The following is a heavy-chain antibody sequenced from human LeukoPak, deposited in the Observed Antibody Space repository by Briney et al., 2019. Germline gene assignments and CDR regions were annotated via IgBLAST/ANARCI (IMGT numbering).Heavy chain of an antibody. CDR3: ARDQVPYGSGFHDAFDI. D-gene: IGHD3-10*01. CDR2: ISYDGSNK. CDR1: GFTFSSYA. J-gene: IGHJ3*02. V-gene: IGHV3-30*01. Sequence: GGSLRLSCVASGFTFSSYAMYWVRQAPGKGLELVAVISYDGSNKYYADSVKGRFTISRDNSKNTLYLQMNSLRAEDTAVYYCARDQVPYGSGFHDAFDIWGQGTMVTVSS.